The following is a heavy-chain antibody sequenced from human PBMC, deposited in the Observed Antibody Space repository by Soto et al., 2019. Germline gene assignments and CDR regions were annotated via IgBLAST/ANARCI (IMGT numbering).Heavy chain of an antibody. V-gene: IGHV4-4*02. CDR3: AGNYYDSSGYLPSPYYYYYGMDV. J-gene: IGHJ6*02. CDR1: GGSISSSNW. CDR2: IYHSGST. Sequence: SETLSLTCAVSGGSISSSNWWSWVRQPPGKGLEWIGEIYHSGSTNYNPSLKSRVTISVDKSKNQFSLKLSSVTAADTAVYYCAGNYYDSSGYLPSPYYYYYGMDVWGQGTTVTVSS. D-gene: IGHD3-22*01.